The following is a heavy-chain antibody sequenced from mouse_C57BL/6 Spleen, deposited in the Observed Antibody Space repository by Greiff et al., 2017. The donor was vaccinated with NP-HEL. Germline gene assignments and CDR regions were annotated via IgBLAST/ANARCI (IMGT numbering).Heavy chain of an antibody. CDR1: SFNIKDDY. Sequence: VQLQQSGAELVRPGASVKLSCTASSFNIKDDYMHWVKQRPEQGLEWIGWIDPENGDTEYASKFQGKATITADTSSNTAYLQLSSLTSEDTAVYYCIKGLLLAYWGQGTLVTVSA. V-gene: IGHV14-4*01. D-gene: IGHD2-3*01. CDR3: IKGLLLAY. J-gene: IGHJ3*01. CDR2: IDPENGDT.